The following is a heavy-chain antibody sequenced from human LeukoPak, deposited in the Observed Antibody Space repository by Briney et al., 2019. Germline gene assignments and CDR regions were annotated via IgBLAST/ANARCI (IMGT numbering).Heavy chain of an antibody. CDR1: GYTFTSYG. V-gene: IGHV1-18*01. J-gene: IGHJ4*02. CDR2: ISAYNGNT. D-gene: IGHD1-26*01. Sequence: ASVKVSCKASGYTFTSYGISWVRQAPGQGLEWMGWISAYNGNTNYAQKLQGRVTMTTDTSTSTAYMELRSLRSDDTAVYCCARGGFSQGSYYWGYYFDYWGQGTLVTVSS. CDR3: ARGGFSQGSYYWGYYFDY.